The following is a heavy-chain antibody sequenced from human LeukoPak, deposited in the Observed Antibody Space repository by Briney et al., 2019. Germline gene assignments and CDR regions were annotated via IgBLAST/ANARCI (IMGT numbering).Heavy chain of an antibody. CDR3: ARHFAYSSSSYFDY. J-gene: IGHJ4*02. Sequence: SETLSLTCSVSGGSVSSYYWSWIRQPPAKGLEWIGCVYYTGSTNYNPSLKSRVTMFEDKSKNQFSLRLYSVTVADTAVYYCARHFAYSSSSYFDYWGQGSLVTVSS. V-gene: IGHV4-59*08. D-gene: IGHD6-6*01. CDR2: VYYTGST. CDR1: GGSVSSYY.